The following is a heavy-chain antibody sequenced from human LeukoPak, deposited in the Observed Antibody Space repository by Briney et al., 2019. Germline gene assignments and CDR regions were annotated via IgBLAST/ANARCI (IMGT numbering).Heavy chain of an antibody. J-gene: IGHJ4*02. CDR3: ASMPGTM. CDR2: ISYDGSNK. CDR1: GFTFSSYA. V-gene: IGHV3-30*04. Sequence: QSGGSLRLSCAASGFTFSSYAMRWVRQAPGKGLEWVAVISYDGSNKYYADSVKGRFTISRDNSKNTLYVQMNSQRAEDTAVYYFASMPGTMWGQGTLATVSS. D-gene: IGHD2-2*01.